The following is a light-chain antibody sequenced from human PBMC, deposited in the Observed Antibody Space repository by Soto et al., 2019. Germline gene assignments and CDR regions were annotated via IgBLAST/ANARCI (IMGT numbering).Light chain of an antibody. CDR1: NSDVGGYNY. J-gene: IGLJ1*01. V-gene: IGLV2-8*01. CDR3: SSYAGSNNYV. CDR2: DVN. Sequence: QSALTQPPSASGSPGQSVTISCTGTNSDVGGYNYVSWYQQHPGKAPKLIIYDVNKRPPGVPDRFSGSKSSNTASLTVSGLQAEDEADFYCSSYAGSNNYVFGTGTKLTV.